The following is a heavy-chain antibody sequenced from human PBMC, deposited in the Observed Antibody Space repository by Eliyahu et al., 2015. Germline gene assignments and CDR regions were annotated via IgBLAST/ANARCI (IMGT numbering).Heavy chain of an antibody. D-gene: IGHD1-1*01. CDR2: ISWNSGSI. CDR1: GFPFEGXA. CDR3: AKDTGAPLYYFDY. V-gene: IGHV3-9*01. J-gene: IGHJ4*02. Sequence: EVQLXESGGGLVQPGRSXRLSCXXXGFPFEGXAMHWVRQAPGKGLEWVSGISWNSGSIGYADSVKGRFTISRDNAKNSLYLQMNSLRAEDTALYYCAKDTGAPLYYFDYWGQGTLVTVSS.